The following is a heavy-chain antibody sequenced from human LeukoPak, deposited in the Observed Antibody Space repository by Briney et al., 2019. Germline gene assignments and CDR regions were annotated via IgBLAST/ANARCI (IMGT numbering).Heavy chain of an antibody. V-gene: IGHV3-21*01. CDR3: AREIPSIAARFGLFDY. CDR2: ISSSSSYI. D-gene: IGHD6-6*01. J-gene: IGHJ4*02. Sequence: GGSLRLSCAASGFTFSSYSMNWVRQAPGKGLEWVSSISSSSSYIYYADSVKGRFTISRDNAKNSLYLQMNSLRAEDTAVYYCAREIPSIAARFGLFDYWGQGTLVTVSS. CDR1: GFTFSSYS.